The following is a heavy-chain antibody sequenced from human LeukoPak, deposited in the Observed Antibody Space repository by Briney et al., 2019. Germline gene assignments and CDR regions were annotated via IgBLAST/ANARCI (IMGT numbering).Heavy chain of an antibody. CDR3: AKCMWHGDYAQYYYHYMDV. CDR2: ISGSGGST. CDR1: GFTFSSYA. V-gene: IGHV3-23*01. Sequence: GGSLRLSCAASGFTFSSYAMSWVRQAPGKGLEWVSAISGSGGSTYYAASVKGRFTISRDNSKNTLYLQMNSLRAEDTAVYYCAKCMWHGDYAQYYYHYMDVWGKGTTVTVSS. J-gene: IGHJ6*03. D-gene: IGHD4-17*01.